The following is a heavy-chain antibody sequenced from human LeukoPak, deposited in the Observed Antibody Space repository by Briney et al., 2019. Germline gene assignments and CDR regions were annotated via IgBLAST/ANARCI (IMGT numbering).Heavy chain of an antibody. Sequence: GGSLRLSCVASRFTFSRSAMSWVRQAPGKGLEWVSSISGTADTTYYADSVKGRFTISRDNSKNTLYLQMNSLRADDTAVHYCVKDKSPTVTLGFDYWGQGTLVTVSS. V-gene: IGHV3-23*01. CDR3: VKDKSPTVTLGFDY. CDR2: ISGTADTT. J-gene: IGHJ4*02. CDR1: RFTFSRSA. D-gene: IGHD4-17*01.